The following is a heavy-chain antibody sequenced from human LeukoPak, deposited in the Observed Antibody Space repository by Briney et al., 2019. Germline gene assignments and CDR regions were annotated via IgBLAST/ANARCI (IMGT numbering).Heavy chain of an antibody. V-gene: IGHV4-59*11. CDR1: GGSISIQY. D-gene: IGHD2-21*02. CDR3: ARNIAFCDGDCYNYFDF. J-gene: IGHJ4*02. Sequence: SETLSLTCTVSGGSISIQYWTWIRQPPGKGLDWNGFIYYTGSTVYNPSLESRVTLSVDTSKTQISLKRNSLTEATTAVFFFARNIAFCDGDCYNYFDFWGKGALVTVS. CDR2: IYYTGST.